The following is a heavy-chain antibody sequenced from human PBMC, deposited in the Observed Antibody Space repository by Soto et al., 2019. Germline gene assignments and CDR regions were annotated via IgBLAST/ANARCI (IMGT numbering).Heavy chain of an antibody. CDR1: GGSISSGGYY. Sequence: SETLSLTCTFSGGSISSGGYYWSWIRQHPGKGLEWIGYIYYSGSTYYNPSLKSRVTISVDTSKNQFSLKLSSVTAADTAVYYCARDRGCSGGSCYSVMDVWGQGTTVTVSS. D-gene: IGHD2-15*01. V-gene: IGHV4-31*03. CDR2: IYYSGST. J-gene: IGHJ6*02. CDR3: ARDRGCSGGSCYSVMDV.